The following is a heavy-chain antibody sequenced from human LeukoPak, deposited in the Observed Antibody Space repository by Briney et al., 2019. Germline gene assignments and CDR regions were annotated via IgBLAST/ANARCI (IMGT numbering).Heavy chain of an antibody. CDR1: LLTLINHW. CDR3: VRDLGFNGDHAFGY. V-gene: IGHV3-74*01. CDR2: INSDGSTT. J-gene: IGHJ4*02. D-gene: IGHD4-17*01. Sequence: GGALRVSCAASLLTLINHWMHAGRQAPGKGLVWVSRINSDGSTTSYADSVKGRFTISSDNAKNTLNLQMNSLRAEDTAVYYCVRDLGFNGDHAFGYWGKGTMVTVSS.